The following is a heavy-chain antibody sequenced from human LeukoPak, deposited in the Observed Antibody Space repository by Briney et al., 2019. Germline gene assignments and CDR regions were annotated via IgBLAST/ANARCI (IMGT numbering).Heavy chain of an antibody. CDR3: AKSSGSYPYYFDY. J-gene: IGHJ4*02. CDR1: GFTFSSYA. D-gene: IGHD1-26*01. Sequence: GGSLRLSCAASGFTFSSYAMSWVRQAPGKGLEWVSAISGSGGGTYYADSVKGRFIISRDNSQNTLYVQMNSLRAEDTAVYYCAKSSGSYPYYFDYWGQGTLVTVSS. CDR2: ISGSGGGT. V-gene: IGHV3-23*01.